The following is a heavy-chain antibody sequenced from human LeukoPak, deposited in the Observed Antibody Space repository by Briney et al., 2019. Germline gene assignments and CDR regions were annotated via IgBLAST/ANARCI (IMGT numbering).Heavy chain of an antibody. CDR1: GFTVRGND. V-gene: IGHV3-66*01. J-gene: IGHJ4*02. D-gene: IGHD6-19*01. CDR2: LYGSGST. CDR3: ARELGGVAGIFDS. Sequence: GGSLRLSCAASGFTVRGNDMTWVRQAPGKGLERFSILYGSGSTYYAERVKGRCYISRGNSKTTLFLQMDRRRAEDTAVYFCARELGGVAGIFDSWGQGELVTVSS.